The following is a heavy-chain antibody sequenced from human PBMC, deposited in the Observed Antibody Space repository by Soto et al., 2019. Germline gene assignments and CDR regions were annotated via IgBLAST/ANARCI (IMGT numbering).Heavy chain of an antibody. J-gene: IGHJ6*02. D-gene: IGHD4-4*01. CDR1: GFTFRSYG. V-gene: IGHV3-33*01. CDR3: ARDNSNYGLGYYYYGMDV. Sequence: GGSLRLSCAASGFTFRSYGMHWVRQAPGKGLEWVAVIWYDGSNKYYADSVKGRFTISRDNSKNTLYLQMNSLRAEDMAVYYCARDNSNYGLGYYYYGMDVWGQGTTVTV. CDR2: IWYDGSNK.